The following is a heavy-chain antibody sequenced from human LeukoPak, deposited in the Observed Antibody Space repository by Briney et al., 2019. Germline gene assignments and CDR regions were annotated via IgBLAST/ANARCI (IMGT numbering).Heavy chain of an antibody. Sequence: ASVKVSCKASGYTFTSYAMHWVRQAPGQRLEWMGWINAGNGNTKYSQKFQGRVTITRDTSASTAYMELSSLRSEDTAVYYCARDSLKSRRGKEPVVTFDYWGQGTLVTVSS. D-gene: IGHD3-22*01. CDR2: INAGNGNT. J-gene: IGHJ4*02. CDR1: GYTFTSYA. CDR3: ARDSLKSRRGKEPVVTFDY. V-gene: IGHV1-3*01.